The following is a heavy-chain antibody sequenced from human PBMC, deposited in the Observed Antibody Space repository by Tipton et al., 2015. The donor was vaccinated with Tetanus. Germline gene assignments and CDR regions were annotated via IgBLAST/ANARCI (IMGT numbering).Heavy chain of an antibody. V-gene: IGHV3-74*01. CDR3: AKDRYDSSGYYYLWDY. CDR1: GFTSESHY. CDR2: INPDGRRT. J-gene: IGHJ4*02. D-gene: IGHD3-22*01. Sequence: SLRLSCAASGFTSESHYMHWVRQTPGKGLVWISRINPDGRRTNYADSVKGRFTISRDNSKNTLYLQMNSLRAEDTAVYYCAKDRYDSSGYYYLWDYWGQGTLVTVSS.